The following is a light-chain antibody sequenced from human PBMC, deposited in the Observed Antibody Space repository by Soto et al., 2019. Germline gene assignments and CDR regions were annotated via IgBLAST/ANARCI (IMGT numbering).Light chain of an antibody. Sequence: DIQLTQSPSFLSASVGDRDTITCRASQDISSSLAWYQQKPGKAPKLLIYDASTLQTGVPSRFRGSGSGTEFTLTISSLQPEDFATYSCQQLASYPIGTFGGGTKVEIK. CDR3: QQLASYPIGT. CDR2: DAS. CDR1: QDISSS. V-gene: IGKV1-9*01. J-gene: IGKJ4*01.